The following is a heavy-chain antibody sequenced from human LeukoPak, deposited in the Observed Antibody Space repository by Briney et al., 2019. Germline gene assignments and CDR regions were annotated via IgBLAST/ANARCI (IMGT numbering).Heavy chain of an antibody. CDR2: MYYSGST. CDR3: ARSPGYCSSTSCSRVDY. Sequence: SETLSLTCTVSGDSISSSRYYWGWIRQPPGKGLEWIGSMYYSGSTYYNPSLKSRVTISVDTSKNQFSLKLSSVTAADTAVYYCARSPGYCSSTSCSRVDYWGQGTLVTVSS. J-gene: IGHJ4*02. V-gene: IGHV4-39*01. D-gene: IGHD2-2*01. CDR1: GDSISSSRYY.